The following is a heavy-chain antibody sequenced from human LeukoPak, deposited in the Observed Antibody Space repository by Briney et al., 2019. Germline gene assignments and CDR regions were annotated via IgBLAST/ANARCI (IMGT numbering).Heavy chain of an antibody. CDR3: ARDDYGDYTLDY. V-gene: IGHV3-23*01. J-gene: IGHJ4*02. D-gene: IGHD4-17*01. CDR1: GFTFSSYA. Sequence: GGSLRLSCAASGFTFSSYAMSWVRQAPGKGLEWVSAISGSGGSTYYADSVKGRFTISRDNAKNSLYLQMNSLRAEDTAVYYCARDDYGDYTLDYWGQGTLVTVSS. CDR2: ISGSGGST.